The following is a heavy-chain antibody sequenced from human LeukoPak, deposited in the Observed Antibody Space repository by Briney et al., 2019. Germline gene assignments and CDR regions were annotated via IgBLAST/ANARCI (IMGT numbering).Heavy chain of an antibody. V-gene: IGHV1-2*02. CDR2: INPNSGGT. J-gene: IGHJ3*02. CDR3: ARRSGVVATIGGGAFDI. D-gene: IGHD5-12*01. Sequence: GASVKVSCKASGYTFTGYYMHWVRQAPGQGLEWMGWINPNSGGTNYAQKFQGRVTMTRDTSISTAYMELSRLRSDDTAVYYCARRSGVVATIGGGAFDIWGQGTMVTVSS. CDR1: GYTFTGYY.